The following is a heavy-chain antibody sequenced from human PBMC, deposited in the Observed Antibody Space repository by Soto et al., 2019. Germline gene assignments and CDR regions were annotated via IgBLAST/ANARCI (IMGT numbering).Heavy chain of an antibody. J-gene: IGHJ6*02. V-gene: IGHV1-69*13. CDR3: ARGKRGITIFGAYYYYGMDV. D-gene: IGHD3-3*01. CDR1: GGTFSSYA. CDR2: IIPIFGTA. Sequence: SVKVSCKASGGTFSSYAISWVRQAPGQGLEWMGGIIPIFGTANYAQKFQGRVTITADESTSTAYMELSSLRSEDTAVYYCARGKRGITIFGAYYYYGMDVWGQGTTVTAP.